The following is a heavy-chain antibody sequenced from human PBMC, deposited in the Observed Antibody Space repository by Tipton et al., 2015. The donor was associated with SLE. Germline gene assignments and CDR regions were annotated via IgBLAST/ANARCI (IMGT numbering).Heavy chain of an antibody. CDR1: GGSISSYY. CDR3: ARERRSYSSSSSGMDV. V-gene: IGHV4-59*01. Sequence: TLSLTCTVSGGSISSYYWSWIRQPPGKGLEWIGYIYYSGSTDYSPSLKSRVTISVDTSKNQFSLKLSSVTAADTAVYYCARERRSYSSSSSGMDVWGQGTTVTVSS. CDR2: IYYSGST. D-gene: IGHD6-13*01. J-gene: IGHJ6*02.